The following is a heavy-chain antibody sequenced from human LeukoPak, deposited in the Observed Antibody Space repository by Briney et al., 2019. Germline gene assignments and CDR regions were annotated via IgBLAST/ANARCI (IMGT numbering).Heavy chain of an antibody. CDR2: IKSDGST. CDR1: GFTFSSYW. CDR3: AELGITMIGGV. D-gene: IGHD3-10*02. Sequence: GGSLRLSCAASGFTFSSYWMHWVRQTPGKGLVWISRIKSDGSTIYADSVKGRFTISRDNAKNTLYLQMNSLRAEDTAVYYCAELGITMIGGVWGKGTTVTISS. V-gene: IGHV3-74*01. J-gene: IGHJ6*04.